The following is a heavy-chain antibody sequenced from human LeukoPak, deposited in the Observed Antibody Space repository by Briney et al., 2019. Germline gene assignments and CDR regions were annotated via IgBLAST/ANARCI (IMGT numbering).Heavy chain of an antibody. D-gene: IGHD3-10*01. J-gene: IGHJ4*02. Sequence: GGSLKISCKGSGYSFTSYWIGWVRQMPGKGLEWMGIIYPGDSDTRYSPSFQGQVTISADKSISTAYLQWSSLKASDTAMYYCARRKYYYGSGSYYLDYWGQGTLVTVSS. CDR1: GYSFTSYW. CDR3: ARRKYYYGSGSYYLDY. V-gene: IGHV5-51*01. CDR2: IYPGDSDT.